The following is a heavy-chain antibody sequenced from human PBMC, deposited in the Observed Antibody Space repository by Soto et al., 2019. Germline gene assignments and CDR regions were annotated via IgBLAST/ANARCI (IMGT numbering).Heavy chain of an antibody. J-gene: IGHJ4*02. CDR2: ISSSSSYI. Sequence: AGGSLRHSCASSGVTFSSYSMNLVRQAPGKGLEWVSSISSSSSYIYYADSVKGRFTISRDNAKNSLYLQMNSLRAEDTAVYYCARDLNYYGSGSLDYWGQGTLLTVSS. D-gene: IGHD3-10*01. CDR3: ARDLNYYGSGSLDY. V-gene: IGHV3-21*01. CDR1: GVTFSSYS.